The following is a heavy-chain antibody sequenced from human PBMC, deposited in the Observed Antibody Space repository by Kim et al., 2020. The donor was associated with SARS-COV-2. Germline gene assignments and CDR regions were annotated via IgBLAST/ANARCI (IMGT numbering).Heavy chain of an antibody. V-gene: IGHV5-51*01. CDR3: ARHKVLGMVREVAPPPYGMDV. CDR1: GYSFTSYW. Sequence: GESLKISCKGSGYSFTSYWIGWVRQMPGKGLEWMGIIYPGDSDTRYSPSFQGQVTISADKSISTAYLQWSSLKASDTAMYYCARHKVLGMVREVAPPPYGMDVWGQGTPVTVSS. D-gene: IGHD3-10*01. CDR2: IYPGDSDT. J-gene: IGHJ6*02.